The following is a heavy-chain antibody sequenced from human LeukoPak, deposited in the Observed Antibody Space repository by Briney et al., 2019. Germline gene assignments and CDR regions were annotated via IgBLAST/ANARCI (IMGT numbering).Heavy chain of an antibody. V-gene: IGHV3-74*01. CDR1: GFTFSSYW. Sequence: PGGSLRLSCAASGFTFSSYWMHWVRQAPGKGLVWVSRINTDGSSTSYADSVKGRFTISRDNAKNLLYLQMNSLRAEDTAVYYCARVVGGLTYYDFWSGKGAFDIWGQGTMVTVSS. J-gene: IGHJ3*02. D-gene: IGHD3-3*01. CDR2: INTDGSST. CDR3: ARVVGGLTYYDFWSGKGAFDI.